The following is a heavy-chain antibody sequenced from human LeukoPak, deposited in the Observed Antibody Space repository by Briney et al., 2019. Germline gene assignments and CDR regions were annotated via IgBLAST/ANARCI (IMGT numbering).Heavy chain of an antibody. CDR1: GGSFSGYY. Sequence: SETLSLTCAVYGGSFSGYYWSWIRQPPGKGLEWIGEINHSGSTNYNPSLKSRVTISVDTSKNQFSLNLSSVTAADTAVYYCXRGRIQVEFHFYYYYMDVWGKGTTVTVSS. J-gene: IGHJ6*03. D-gene: IGHD5-18*01. V-gene: IGHV4-34*01. CDR2: INHSGST. CDR3: XRGRIQVEFHFYYYYMDV.